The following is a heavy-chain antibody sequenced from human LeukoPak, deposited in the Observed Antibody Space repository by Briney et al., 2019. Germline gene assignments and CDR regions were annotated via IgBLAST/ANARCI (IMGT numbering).Heavy chain of an antibody. Sequence: ASVKVSCKASGYTFTGYYMHWVRQAPGQGLEWMGWINPNSGGTNYAQKLQGRVTMTRDTSISTAYMELSRLRSDDTAVYYCATPHAVGIGFDPWGQGTLVTVSS. J-gene: IGHJ5*02. CDR2: INPNSGGT. V-gene: IGHV1-2*02. CDR3: ATPHAVGIGFDP. CDR1: GYTFTGYY.